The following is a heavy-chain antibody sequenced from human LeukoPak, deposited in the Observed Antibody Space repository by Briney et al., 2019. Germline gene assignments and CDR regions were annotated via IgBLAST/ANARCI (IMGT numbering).Heavy chain of an antibody. CDR3: ARDANYYGSGSSTAFDY. Sequence: PGGSLRLSCAASGFTFDDYGMSWVRQAPGKGLEWVSGINWNGGSTGYADSVKGRFTISRDNAKNSLYLQMNSLRAEDTALYHCARDANYYGSGSSTAFDYWGQGTLVTVSS. CDR1: GFTFDDYG. J-gene: IGHJ4*02. D-gene: IGHD3-10*01. V-gene: IGHV3-20*01. CDR2: INWNGGST.